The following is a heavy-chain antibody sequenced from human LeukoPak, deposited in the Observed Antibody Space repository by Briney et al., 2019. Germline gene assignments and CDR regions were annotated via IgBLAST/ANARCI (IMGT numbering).Heavy chain of an antibody. Sequence: GGSLTLSCVASGFNFNNYDLHWVRQAPGKGLERVAFIKFHGHETFYADSVEGRFTFSRDNSRNTVYLQMNSLRSEDTAVYYCAREAPICRNADCRTGFDYWGQGTLVAVSS. CDR1: GFNFNNYD. V-gene: IGHV3-30*02. D-gene: IGHD1-1*01. CDR3: AREAPICRNADCRTGFDY. CDR2: IKFHGHET. J-gene: IGHJ4*02.